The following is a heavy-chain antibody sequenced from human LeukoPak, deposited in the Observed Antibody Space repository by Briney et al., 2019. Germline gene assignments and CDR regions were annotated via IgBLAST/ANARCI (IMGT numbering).Heavy chain of an antibody. CDR2: ISGGGDNT. V-gene: IGHV3-23*01. D-gene: IGHD2-15*01. J-gene: IGHJ4*02. Sequence: PGGSLRLSCAASGFIFSSYSMTWVRQAPGKGLEWVSSISGGGDNTYYADSVKGRFTISRDNSKSALYLEMHSLRAEDTAVYYCAKDLTPYCRGGSCYTNFDNWGQGTLATVSS. CDR3: AKDLTPYCRGGSCYTNFDN. CDR1: GFIFSSYS.